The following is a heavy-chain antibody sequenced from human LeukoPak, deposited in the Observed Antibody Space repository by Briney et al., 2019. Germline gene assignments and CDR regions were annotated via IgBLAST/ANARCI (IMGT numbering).Heavy chain of an antibody. CDR3: ARVREILEWLTFDY. V-gene: IGHV3-48*01. Sequence: GGSLRLSCAASGFTFSSFSMDWVRQAPGKGLEWVSYISNSSTIYYTDSVKGRFTISRDNAKNSLYLQMNSLRAEDTAVYYCARVREILEWLTFDYWGQGTLVTVSS. CDR2: ISNSSTI. J-gene: IGHJ4*02. CDR1: GFTFSSFS. D-gene: IGHD3-3*01.